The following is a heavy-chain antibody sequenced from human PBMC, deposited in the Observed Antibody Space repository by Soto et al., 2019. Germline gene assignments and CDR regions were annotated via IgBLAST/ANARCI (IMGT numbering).Heavy chain of an antibody. CDR2: IEYDGSDK. J-gene: IGHJ2*01. Sequence: QVQLVESGGGVVQPGRSLRLSCAASGFTFSSYGMHWVRQAPGKGLEWVAVIEYDGSDKYHADSVKGRFTIFRDNSKNTLYLQMNSLRTEDTAMYYCAKDVERNFDLWGRGTLVTVS. CDR3: AKDVERNFDL. V-gene: IGHV3-30*18. CDR1: GFTFSSYG.